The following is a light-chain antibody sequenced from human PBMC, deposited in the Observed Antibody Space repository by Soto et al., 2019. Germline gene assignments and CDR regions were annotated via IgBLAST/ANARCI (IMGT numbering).Light chain of an antibody. CDR2: GVS. CDR3: HQYGISPPT. J-gene: IGKJ1*01. CDR1: ESVSGSD. Sequence: DIVLTQAPATLSLSPGERATLSCRASESVSGSDLAWYQQKPGQAPRLLISGVSNRATGTPDRFSGSGSGTDFTLTISSLEPEDFAVFYCHQYGISPPTFGPGTKVDI. V-gene: IGKV3-20*01.